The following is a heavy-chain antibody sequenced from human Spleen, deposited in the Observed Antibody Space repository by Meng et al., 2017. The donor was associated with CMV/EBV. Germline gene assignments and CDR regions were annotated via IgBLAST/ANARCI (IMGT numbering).Heavy chain of an antibody. V-gene: IGHV3-23*01. D-gene: IGHD6-19*01. CDR2: ISGSGGST. Sequence: GESLKISCAASGFRFSNYAMTWVRQAPGKGLEWVSAISGSGGSTYYADSVKGRFTISRDNSKSTLYLQMNSLRAEDTAVYYCARGKRVAGGENGMDVWGQGTTVTVSS. CDR3: ARGKRVAGGENGMDV. CDR1: GFRFSNYA. J-gene: IGHJ6*02.